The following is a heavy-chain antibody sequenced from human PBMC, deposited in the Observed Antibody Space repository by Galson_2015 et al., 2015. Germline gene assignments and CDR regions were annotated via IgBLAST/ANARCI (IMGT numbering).Heavy chain of an antibody. CDR3: ARGPLAGCTNGVCYTAGMDV. CDR1: GGSISSYY. J-gene: IGHJ6*02. D-gene: IGHD2-8*01. Sequence: SETLSLTCTVSGGSISSYYWSWIRQPPGKGLEWIGYIYYSGSTNYNPSLKSRVTISVDTSKNQFSLKLSSVTAADTAVYYCARGPLAGCTNGVCYTAGMDVWGQGTTVTVSS. V-gene: IGHV4-59*01. CDR2: IYYSGST.